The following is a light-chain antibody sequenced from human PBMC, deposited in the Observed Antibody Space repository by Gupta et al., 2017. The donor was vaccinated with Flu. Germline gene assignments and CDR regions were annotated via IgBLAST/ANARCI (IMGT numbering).Light chain of an antibody. CDR1: QHINSW. CDR3: LQANSFPLS. V-gene: IGKV1-12*01. J-gene: IGKJ4*01. Sequence: PSTGSASVGDRVSITCQASQHINSWLAWYQKKPGQAPKVLIYAASTLQSGVPSRFSGSGYGTDFTLTISGLQPEDFATYFCLQANSFPLSFGGGTKVEMK. CDR2: AAS.